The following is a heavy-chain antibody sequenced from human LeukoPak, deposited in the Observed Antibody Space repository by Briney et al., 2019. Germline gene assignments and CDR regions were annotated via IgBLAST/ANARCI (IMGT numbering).Heavy chain of an antibody. CDR2: FSYSGST. CDR3: ARVDSFDGGEGWFDP. D-gene: IGHD4-11*01. CDR1: GGSISDYY. V-gene: IGHV4-59*12. J-gene: IGHJ5*02. Sequence: SETLSLTCTVSGGSISDYYWNWIRQPPGKGLEWIGYFSYSGSTYYNPSLKSRVTISVDTSKNQFSLKLSSVTAADTAVYYCARVDSFDGGEGWFDPWGQGTLVTVSS.